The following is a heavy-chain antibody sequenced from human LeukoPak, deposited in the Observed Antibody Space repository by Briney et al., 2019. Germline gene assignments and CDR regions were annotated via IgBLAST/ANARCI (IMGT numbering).Heavy chain of an antibody. Sequence: PGGSLRLSCAASGFTFSSYWMSWVRQAPGKGLEWVANIKQDGSEKYCVDSVKGRFTISRDNAKNSLYLQMNSLRAEDTAVYYCARDLSYYYDSSGYYYQTAPYFDYWGQGTLVTVSS. V-gene: IGHV3-7*01. CDR1: GFTFSSYW. D-gene: IGHD3-22*01. J-gene: IGHJ4*02. CDR3: ARDLSYYYDSSGYYYQTAPYFDY. CDR2: IKQDGSEK.